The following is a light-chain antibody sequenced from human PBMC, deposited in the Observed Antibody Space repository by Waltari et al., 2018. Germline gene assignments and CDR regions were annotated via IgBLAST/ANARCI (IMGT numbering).Light chain of an antibody. V-gene: IGKV4-1*01. J-gene: IGKJ1*01. CDR3: QQYYGSPPWT. Sequence: DIVMTQSPDSLTVSLGERATINCKSSQSILYSSNNLNDLAWYQQRPGQPPKLLIYWASTRESGVPDRFSGSRSGTDFALTISSLQAEDVAVYYCQQYYGSPPWTFGQGTKVEIK. CDR1: QSILYSSNNLND. CDR2: WAS.